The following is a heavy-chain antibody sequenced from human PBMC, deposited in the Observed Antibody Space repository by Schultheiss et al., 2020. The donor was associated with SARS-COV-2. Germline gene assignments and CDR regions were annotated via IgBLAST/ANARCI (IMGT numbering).Heavy chain of an antibody. J-gene: IGHJ6*02. D-gene: IGHD4-17*01. Sequence: GGSLRLSCAASGFTFSSYTMNWVRQAPGKGLEWVSYISSSSSTIYYADSVKGRFTISRDNAKNSLYLQMNSLRDEDTAVYYCARVGMRLRGFYCYGMDVWGQGTTVTVSS. CDR2: ISSSSSTI. CDR3: ARVGMRLRGFYCYGMDV. V-gene: IGHV3-48*02. CDR1: GFTFSSYT.